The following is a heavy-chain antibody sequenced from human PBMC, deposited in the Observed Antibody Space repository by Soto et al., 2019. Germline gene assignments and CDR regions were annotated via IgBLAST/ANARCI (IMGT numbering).Heavy chain of an antibody. V-gene: IGHV5-51*01. CDR1: GYTFSNFW. J-gene: IGHJ4*02. D-gene: IGHD1-1*01. Sequence: GESLKISCEGSGYTFSNFWIGWVRQRPGKGLESMGIIYVADSDTRYSPSFQGHVTISVDKSISTAYLQWSSLKASDTAIYYCARTDNPSFQFDYRGQGTLVTVSS. CDR2: IYVADSDT. CDR3: ARTDNPSFQFDY.